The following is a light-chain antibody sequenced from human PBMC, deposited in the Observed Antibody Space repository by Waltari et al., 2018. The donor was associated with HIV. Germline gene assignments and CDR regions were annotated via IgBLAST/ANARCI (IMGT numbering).Light chain of an antibody. CDR1: QKILFSSTNKNY. CDR2: WAS. V-gene: IGKV4-1*01. J-gene: IGKJ1*01. CDR3: QQYYSTPRT. Sequence: DIVLTQSPDSLAVSPGERATLNCKSRQKILFSSTNKNYLSWYQQRPGQPPRLLIYWASSRESGVPERFTGSGSGTNFTLTISRLQADDVAVYFCQQYYSTPRTFGQGTKV.